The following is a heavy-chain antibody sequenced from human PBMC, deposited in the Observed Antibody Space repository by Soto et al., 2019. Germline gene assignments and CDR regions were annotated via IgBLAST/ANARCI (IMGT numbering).Heavy chain of an antibody. Sequence: GASVKVSCKASGGTFSSYAISWVRQAPGQGLEWMGWINPNSGGTNYAQKFQGRVTMTRDTSISTAYMELSRLRSDDTAVYYCAGKDSGSYYADAFDIWGQGTMVTVSS. J-gene: IGHJ3*02. CDR2: INPNSGGT. CDR3: AGKDSGSYYADAFDI. D-gene: IGHD1-26*01. CDR1: GGTFSSYA. V-gene: IGHV1-2*02.